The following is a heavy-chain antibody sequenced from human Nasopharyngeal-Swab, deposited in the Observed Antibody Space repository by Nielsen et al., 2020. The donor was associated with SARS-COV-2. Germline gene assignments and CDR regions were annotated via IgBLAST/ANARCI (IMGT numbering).Heavy chain of an antibody. CDR2: VHRSGTT. D-gene: IGHD2-21*02. CDR3: ARGGDWRFDP. V-gene: IGHV4-4*02. Sequence: WIRQPPGKGLEWIGEVHRSGTTNCNPTLKSRVTISVDKSKNNFSLKPNSVTAADAALYYCARGGDWRFDPWGQRTLVTVSS. J-gene: IGHJ5*02.